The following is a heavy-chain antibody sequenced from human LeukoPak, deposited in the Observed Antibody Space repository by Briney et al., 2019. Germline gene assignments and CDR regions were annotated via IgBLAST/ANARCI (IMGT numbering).Heavy chain of an antibody. Sequence: GGSLRLSCAASEFTFNNYWMHWVRQAPGKGLVWVSRIKNDGKITTYADSVKGRFTTSRDNAKNTFYLQMNSLRVEDTAVYYCAKGLGYRSYYFDYWRQGTLVTVSS. D-gene: IGHD5-12*01. CDR3: AKGLGYRSYYFDY. CDR2: IKNDGKIT. CDR1: EFTFNNYW. J-gene: IGHJ4*02. V-gene: IGHV3-74*01.